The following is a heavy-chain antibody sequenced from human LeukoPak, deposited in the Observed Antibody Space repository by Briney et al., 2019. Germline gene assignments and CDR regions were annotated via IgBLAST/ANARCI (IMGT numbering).Heavy chain of an antibody. CDR1: GFSFSSYN. CDR3: ARDPYSGTYGDTYYYYMDV. J-gene: IGHJ6*03. V-gene: IGHV3-21*01. Sequence: PGGSLRLSCAASGFSFSSYNMNWVRLTPGKGLEWVSSITSSSTYTFYADSVKGRFTISRDNARNSLYLQMNSLRAEDTAVYYCARDPYSGTYGDTYYYYMDVWGKGTTVTISS. D-gene: IGHD1-26*01. CDR2: ITSSSTYT.